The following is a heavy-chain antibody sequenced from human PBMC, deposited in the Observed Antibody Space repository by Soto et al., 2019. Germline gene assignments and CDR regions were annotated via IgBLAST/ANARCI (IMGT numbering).Heavy chain of an antibody. CDR3: ARGGLDYGDYHFDY. CDR2: IYYSGST. D-gene: IGHD4-17*01. J-gene: IGHJ4*02. V-gene: IGHV4-59*01. Sequence: SETLSLTCTVSGGSISSYYWSWIRQPPGKGLEWIGYIYYSGSTNYNPSLKSRVTISVDTSKNQFSLKLSSVTAADTAVYYCARGGLDYGDYHFDYWGQGTLVTVSS. CDR1: GGSISSYY.